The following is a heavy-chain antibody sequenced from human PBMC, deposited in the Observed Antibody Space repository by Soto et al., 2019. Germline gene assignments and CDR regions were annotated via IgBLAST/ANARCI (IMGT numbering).Heavy chain of an antibody. CDR1: GFTFSSYW. CDR3: AREPATRNDWDY. CDR2: INRDGSST. V-gene: IGHV3-74*01. J-gene: IGHJ4*02. D-gene: IGHD4-17*01. Sequence: EVQLVESGGGLVQPGGSLRLSCAASGFTFSSYWMHWVRQAPGKGLVWVSRINRDGSSTNYADSVKGRFTISRDNAKNTLYLQMTSLRAEDTAVYYCAREPATRNDWDYWGQGTLVTVSS.